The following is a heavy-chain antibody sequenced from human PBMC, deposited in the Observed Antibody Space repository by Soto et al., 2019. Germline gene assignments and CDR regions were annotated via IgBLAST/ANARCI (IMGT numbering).Heavy chain of an antibody. D-gene: IGHD3-3*01. CDR1: GDSVSSNSVA. CDR2: TYYLSKWYN. J-gene: IGHJ3*02. CDR3: ARGRFNAFGI. Sequence: QVQLQQSGPGLVKPSQTLSLTCAISGDSVSSNSVAWNWIRQSPSRGLERLGRTYYLSKWYNDYAATVKGRITINPETPTSQFSLQLNSVTPEDTAVYNCARGRFNAFGIWCQGTMVTFSS. V-gene: IGHV6-1*01.